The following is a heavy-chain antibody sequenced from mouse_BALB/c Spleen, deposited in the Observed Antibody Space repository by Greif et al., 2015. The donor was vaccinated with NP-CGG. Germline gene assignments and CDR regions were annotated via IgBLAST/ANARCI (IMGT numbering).Heavy chain of an antibody. Sequence: EGQLQQSGAEIVKPGASVKLSCTASGFNIKDTYMHWAKQRPEQGLAWIGRIDPANINPKYDPKFQGKAAISPDTSSNTDYLRFRSQTAVHAAGYFDGNAFFQSRVLAYRGHGTLGTVS. V-gene: IGHV14-3*02. CDR2: IDPANINP. J-gene: IGHJ3*01. CDR3: GNAFFQSRVLAY. CDR1: GFNIKDTY.